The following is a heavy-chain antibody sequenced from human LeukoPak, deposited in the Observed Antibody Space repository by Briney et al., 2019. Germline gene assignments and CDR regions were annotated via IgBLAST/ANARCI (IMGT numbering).Heavy chain of an antibody. CDR3: ATRGGDSSGWFDP. V-gene: IGHV1-69*04. CDR2: IIPIFGIA. CDR1: GGTFSSYA. Sequence: WASVKVSCKASGGTFSSYAISWVRQAPGQGLEWTGRIIPIFGIANYAQKFQGRVTITADKSTSTAYMELSSLRSEDTAVYYCATRGGDSSGWFDPWGQGTLVTVSS. D-gene: IGHD6-19*01. J-gene: IGHJ5*02.